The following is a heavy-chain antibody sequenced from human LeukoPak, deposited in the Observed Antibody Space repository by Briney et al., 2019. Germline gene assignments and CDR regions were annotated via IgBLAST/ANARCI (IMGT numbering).Heavy chain of an antibody. CDR1: GFTFTNAW. J-gene: IGHJ4*02. CDR3: TGNYYGSGSYADFDY. D-gene: IGHD3-10*01. Sequence: GGSLRLSCVASGFTFTNAWMSWVRQAPGKGLEWVGRIKRKSDGGTTDYAAPVKGRFTISRDDSKNTAYLQMDSLKTEDTAVYYCTGNYYGSGSYADFDYWGQGTLVTVSS. CDR2: IKRKSDGGTT. V-gene: IGHV3-15*01.